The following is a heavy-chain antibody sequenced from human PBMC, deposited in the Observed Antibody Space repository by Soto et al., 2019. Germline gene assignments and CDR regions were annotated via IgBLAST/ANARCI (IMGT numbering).Heavy chain of an antibody. J-gene: IGHJ5*02. Sequence: SETLSLTCTVSGGSISSGDYYWSWIRQPPGKGREGGGYIYYRGSTYYNPARKSRFTIAVDTSKNQSSLKLSSVTAADTAVYYCALGQGPRSCSGGSCLRWFDPWGQGTLVTVSS. CDR1: GGSISSGDYY. D-gene: IGHD2-15*01. V-gene: IGHV4-30-4*01. CDR2: IYYRGST. CDR3: ALGQGPRSCSGGSCLRWFDP.